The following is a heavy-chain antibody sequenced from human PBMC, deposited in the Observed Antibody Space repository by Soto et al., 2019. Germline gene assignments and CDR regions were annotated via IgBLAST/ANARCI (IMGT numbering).Heavy chain of an antibody. CDR2: IYHSGST. Sequence: SETLSLTCAVSGYSISSGYYWGWIRQPPGKGLEWIGSIYHSGSTYYNPSLKSRVTISVDTSKNQFSLKLSSVTAADTAVYYCVWGSRWIDPWGQGTLVTVSS. J-gene: IGHJ5*02. CDR3: VWGSRWIDP. V-gene: IGHV4-38-2*01. D-gene: IGHD7-27*01. CDR1: GYSISSGYY.